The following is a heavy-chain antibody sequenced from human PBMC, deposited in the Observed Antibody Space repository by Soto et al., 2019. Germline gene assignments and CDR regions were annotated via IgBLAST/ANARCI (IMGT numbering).Heavy chain of an antibody. Sequence: QVQLVESGGGVVQPGRSLRLSCAASGFTFSSYGMHWVRQAPGKGLEWVAVISYDGINKYYADSVKGRFTISRDNSKNTLDMQMNSLRAEDTAVYYRATSVYNWNDRFFDYWGQGTLVTVSS. D-gene: IGHD1-1*01. CDR3: ATSVYNWNDRFFDY. V-gene: IGHV3-30*03. CDR1: GFTFSSYG. J-gene: IGHJ4*02. CDR2: ISYDGINK.